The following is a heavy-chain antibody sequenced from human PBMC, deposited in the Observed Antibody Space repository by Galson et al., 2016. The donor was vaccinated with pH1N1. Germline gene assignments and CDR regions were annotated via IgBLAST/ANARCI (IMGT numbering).Heavy chain of an antibody. Sequence: SVKVSCKASGYTFPNYFMHWVRQAPGQGLEWMGVINPSGGETTYAQNVQGGVTMTRDRSTSTVYMELSSLRSGDTAVYYCAWKICTSTSYVFDYWGQGTLVSVTS. D-gene: IGHD2-8*01. CDR3: AWKICTSTSYVFDY. CDR1: GYTFPNYF. V-gene: IGHV1-46*04. J-gene: IGHJ4*02. CDR2: INPSGGET.